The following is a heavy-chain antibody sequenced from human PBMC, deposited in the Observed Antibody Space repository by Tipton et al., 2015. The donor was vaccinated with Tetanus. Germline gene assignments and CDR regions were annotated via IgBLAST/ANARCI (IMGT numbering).Heavy chain of an antibody. J-gene: IGHJ4*02. CDR1: GFTFNGYG. V-gene: IGHV3-33*06. D-gene: IGHD2-21*01. Sequence: SLRLSCAASGFTFNGYGMHWVRQAPGKGLEWLALVWYDGSKQYYADSVKGRFTISRDNSKNAVNLQMNILRNEDTAVYYCVKSLSTLIPQCFDYCGQGTLVTVSS. CDR2: VWYDGSKQ. CDR3: VKSLSTLIPQCFDY.